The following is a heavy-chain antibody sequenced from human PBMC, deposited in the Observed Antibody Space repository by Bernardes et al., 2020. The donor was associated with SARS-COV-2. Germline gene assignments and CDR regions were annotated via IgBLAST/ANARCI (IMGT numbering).Heavy chain of an antibody. Sequence: GGSLRLSCAASGFTFSSYWMSWVRQAPGKGLEWVANIKKDGGEKYYVDSVKGRFTVSRDNAKNSLYLQMNTLRAEDTAIYYCARENYYDGAGYNAMGFDFWGQGTLVTVSS. CDR3: ARENYYDGAGYNAMGFDF. J-gene: IGHJ4*02. CDR2: IKKDGGEK. V-gene: IGHV3-7*03. CDR1: GFTFSSYW. D-gene: IGHD3-22*01.